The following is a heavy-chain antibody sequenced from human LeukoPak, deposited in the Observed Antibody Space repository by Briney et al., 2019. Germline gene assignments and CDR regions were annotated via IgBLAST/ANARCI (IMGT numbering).Heavy chain of an antibody. CDR3: ARDLIEVYDSSGYYPSDAFDI. Sequence: ASVKVSCKTSGYTFSSFGITWVRQAPGQGLEWMGWISPNSGNTNYAQNLQGRVSMTTDTSTSTAYMELRSLRSDDTAVYYCARDLIEVYDSSGYYPSDAFDIWGQGTMVTVSS. CDR2: ISPNSGNT. CDR1: GYTFSSFG. D-gene: IGHD3-22*01. V-gene: IGHV1-18*01. J-gene: IGHJ3*02.